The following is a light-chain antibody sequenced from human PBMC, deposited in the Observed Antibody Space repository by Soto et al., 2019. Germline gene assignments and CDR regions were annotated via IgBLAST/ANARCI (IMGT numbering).Light chain of an antibody. CDR3: HHYHSSPPYT. V-gene: IGKV3-20*01. Sequence: EIVLTQSPATLSLSPGERATLSCRASRSFASSYLAWYQHKPGQAPRLLIYAASSRVTGIPDRFIGSGSGTDFTLTVSRLQPDDSAVYYCHHYHSSPPYTFGQGTKLEIK. CDR1: RSFASSY. CDR2: AAS. J-gene: IGKJ2*01.